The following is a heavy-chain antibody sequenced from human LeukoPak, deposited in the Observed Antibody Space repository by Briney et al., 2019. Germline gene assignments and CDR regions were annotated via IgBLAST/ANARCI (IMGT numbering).Heavy chain of an antibody. CDR2: INHSGST. Sequence: SETLSLTCAVYGGSFSGYYWSWIRQPPGKGLKWIGEINHSGSTNYNPSLKSRVTISVDTSKNQFSLKLSSVTAADTAVYYCARYWNYYYYYGMDVWGQGTTVTVSS. D-gene: IGHD1-1*01. J-gene: IGHJ6*02. CDR3: ARYWNYYYYYGMDV. V-gene: IGHV4-34*01. CDR1: GGSFSGYY.